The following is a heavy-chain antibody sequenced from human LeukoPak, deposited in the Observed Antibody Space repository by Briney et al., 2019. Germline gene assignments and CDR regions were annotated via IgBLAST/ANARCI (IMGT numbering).Heavy chain of an antibody. D-gene: IGHD2-2*01. Sequence: SQTLSLTCTVSGGSISSGGYYWSWIRQHPGKGLEWIGYIYYSGSTYYNPSLKSRVTISVDTSKNQFSLKLSSVTAADTAVYYCASLRYGPGYCSSTSCYAGYYFDYWGQGTLVTVSS. CDR2: IYYSGST. V-gene: IGHV4-31*03. J-gene: IGHJ4*02. CDR3: ASLRYGPGYCSSTSCYAGYYFDY. CDR1: GGSISSGGYY.